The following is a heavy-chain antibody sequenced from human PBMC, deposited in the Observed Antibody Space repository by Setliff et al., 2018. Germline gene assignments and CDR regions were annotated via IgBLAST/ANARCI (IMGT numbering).Heavy chain of an antibody. Sequence: LSLTCTVYGVSFSDYYWGWVRQSPGKGLDWIGHIYSSGNINYNPSLVSRVTISIDTSKSQFSLRLSSVTAADTAVYYCARQRRIWNDLDYFDYWGQGTLVTVSS. CDR3: ARQRRIWNDLDYFDY. J-gene: IGHJ4*02. V-gene: IGHV4-59*08. CDR2: IYSSGNI. CDR1: GVSFSDYY. D-gene: IGHD1-1*01.